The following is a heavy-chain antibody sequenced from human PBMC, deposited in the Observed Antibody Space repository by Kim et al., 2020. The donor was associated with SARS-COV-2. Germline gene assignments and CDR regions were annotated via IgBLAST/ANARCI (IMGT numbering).Heavy chain of an antibody. Sequence: NYSKKVRADVSITSDNSATTDYLELSGLRSEDTAVYYCAREAVAGSFDHWGQGTLVTVSS. D-gene: IGHD6-19*01. V-gene: IGHV1-3*01. J-gene: IGHJ4*02. CDR3: AREAVAGSFDH.